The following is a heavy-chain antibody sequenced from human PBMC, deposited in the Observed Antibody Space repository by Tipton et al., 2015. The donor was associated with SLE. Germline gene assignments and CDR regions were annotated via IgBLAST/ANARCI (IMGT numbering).Heavy chain of an antibody. J-gene: IGHJ4*02. V-gene: IGHV4-39*07. CDR1: GGSITSSSYY. D-gene: IGHD3-3*01. Sequence: TLSLTCTVSGGSITSSSYYWGWIRQPPGKGLEWIGRIYYSGSTHYDPSLKSRVTISVDTSKNQFSLNLTSVTAADTAVYYCAREPRSGYHDYWGQGTLVIVSS. CDR3: AREPRSGYHDY. CDR2: IYYSGST.